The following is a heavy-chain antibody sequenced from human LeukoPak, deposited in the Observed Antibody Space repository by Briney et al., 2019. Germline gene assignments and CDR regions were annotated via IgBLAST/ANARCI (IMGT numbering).Heavy chain of an antibody. V-gene: IGHV1-2*02. J-gene: IGHJ4*02. D-gene: IGHD2-2*01. CDR1: GYTFTGYY. CDR2: INPNSGGT. CDR3: ARVRDQLLLFGSFDY. Sequence: ASVKVSCKASGYTFTGYYMHWVRQAPGQGLEWMGWINPNSGGTNYAQKFQGRVTMTRDTSISTAYMELSRLRSDDTAVYYCARVRDQLLLFGSFDYWGQGTLVTVSS.